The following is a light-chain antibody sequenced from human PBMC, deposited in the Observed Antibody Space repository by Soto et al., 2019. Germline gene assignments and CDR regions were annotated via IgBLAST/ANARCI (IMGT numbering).Light chain of an antibody. V-gene: IGLV2-23*02. CDR2: EVS. J-gene: IGLJ3*02. CDR1: SNTIGYYNL. Sequence: QSALTQPASVSGSPGQSITISCTGTSNTIGYYNLVSWYQQHPGKAPKFMIYEVSKRPSGISSRFSGSKSGNTASLTISGLQPEDEADYYCCSPAGGMTWVFGGGTKLTVL. CDR3: CSPAGGMTWV.